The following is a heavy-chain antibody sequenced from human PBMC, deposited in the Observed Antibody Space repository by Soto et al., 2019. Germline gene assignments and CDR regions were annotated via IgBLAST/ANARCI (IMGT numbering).Heavy chain of an antibody. Sequence: ASVKVSCKASGYPFTSYYMHWVRQAPGQGLEWMGIINLSGGSARYAQKFQGRVTVTRDASTSTVYMELNSLRSEDTAVYYCTRDPSPDRAQQLVFFDYRGQGTLVTGSS. J-gene: IGHJ4*02. V-gene: IGHV1-46*03. D-gene: IGHD6-6*01. CDR3: TRDPSPDRAQQLVFFDY. CDR1: GYPFTSYY. CDR2: INLSGGSA.